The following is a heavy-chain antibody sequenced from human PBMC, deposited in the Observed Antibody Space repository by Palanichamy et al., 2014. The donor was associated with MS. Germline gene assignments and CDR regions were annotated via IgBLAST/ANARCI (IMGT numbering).Heavy chain of an antibody. J-gene: IGHJ4*02. CDR1: VHLQCSA. CDR2: IRSKANNYAT. D-gene: IGHD3-22*01. V-gene: IGHV3-73*01. CDR3: TRLNYYDSSGYYYVFDY. Sequence: QLVEVVGEGFGPRPGGSRETLLCSLWVHLQCSAMHWVRQASGKGLEWVGRIRSKANNYATAYAASVKGRFTISRDDSKNMAYLQMNSLKTEDTAVYYCTRLNYYDSSGYYYVFDYWGQGTLVTVSS.